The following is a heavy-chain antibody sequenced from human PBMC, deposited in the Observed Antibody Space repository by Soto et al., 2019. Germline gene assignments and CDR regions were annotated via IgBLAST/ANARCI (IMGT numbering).Heavy chain of an antibody. V-gene: IGHV4-31*03. D-gene: IGHD3-3*02. CDR1: GGSISSGGYY. CDR2: IYYSGGT. CDR3: ARLLASKGYFGY. Sequence: QVQLQESGPGLVKPSQTLSLTCTVSGGSISSGGYYWSWIRQHPGKGLEWIGYIYYSGGTYYNPSLKSRVTIAVDTSKNQFSAKLSSVTAADTAVYYCARLLASKGYFGYWGQGNLVTVSS. J-gene: IGHJ4*02.